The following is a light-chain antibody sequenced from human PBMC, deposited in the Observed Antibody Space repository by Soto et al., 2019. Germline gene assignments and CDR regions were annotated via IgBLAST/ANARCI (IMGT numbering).Light chain of an antibody. CDR1: QSVSSNY. J-gene: IGKJ3*01. Sequence: EVVLTQSPGTLSLSPGATATLSCRASQSVSSNYLAWFQQKPGQALRLLIYGASNRATGIPDRFSGSGSGTDFTLTISRLEPEDFAVYYCHQYGKSPIYTFGPGTKVDFK. V-gene: IGKV3-20*01. CDR3: HQYGKSPIYT. CDR2: GAS.